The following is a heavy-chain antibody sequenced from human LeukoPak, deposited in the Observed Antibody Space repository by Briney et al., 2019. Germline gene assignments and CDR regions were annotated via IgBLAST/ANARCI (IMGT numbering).Heavy chain of an antibody. CDR3: VRDHNSENWGSLGK. D-gene: IGHD7-27*01. V-gene: IGHV1-2*02. J-gene: IGHJ4*02. CDR2: ISPYTGGT. CDR1: GYTFTGYY. Sequence: ASVKVSCKASGYTFTGYYIHWVRQAPGQGLEWMGWISPYTGGTNYAQKFQGRVTITQDRSSNTVYMDLNRLTSDDTALYYCVRDHNSENWGSLGKWGQGTLVTVSS.